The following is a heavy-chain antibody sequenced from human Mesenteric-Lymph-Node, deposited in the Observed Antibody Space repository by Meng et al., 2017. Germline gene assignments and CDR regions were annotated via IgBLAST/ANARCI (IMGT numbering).Heavy chain of an antibody. Sequence: LSLTCAASGFTFRAYAMSWVRQAPGKGPEWGSCISGNAGNTHYADSVKGRFTISRDNSKNTVYLEMNSLGSEETAVYYCAKEVGGWQVFRYWGQGTLVTVSS. CDR3: AKEVGGWQVFRY. V-gene: IGHV3-23*01. J-gene: IGHJ4*02. CDR2: ISGNAGNT. CDR1: GFTFRAYA. D-gene: IGHD6-19*01.